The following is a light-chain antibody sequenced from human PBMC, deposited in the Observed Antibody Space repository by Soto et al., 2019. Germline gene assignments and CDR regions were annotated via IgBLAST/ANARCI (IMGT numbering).Light chain of an antibody. CDR2: EGG. Sequence: QSALTQPASVSGSPGQSIALSCTGNSSDVGTYNLVSWYQQHPGKAPKLLISEGGKRPSGVSDRFSGSKSGNTASLTFSGLQAEDEADYYCCSFAAGNTYVFGTGTKVTVL. J-gene: IGLJ1*01. CDR3: CSFAAGNTYV. V-gene: IGLV2-23*01. CDR1: SSDVGTYNL.